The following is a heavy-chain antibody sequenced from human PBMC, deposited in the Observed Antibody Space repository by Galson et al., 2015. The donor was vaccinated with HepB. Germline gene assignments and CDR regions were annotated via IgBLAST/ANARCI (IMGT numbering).Heavy chain of an antibody. Sequence: SLRLSCAASGFTFSSYIMHWVRQAPGKGLEWVAVISYDGSNKYYADSVKGRFTISRDNSKNTLYLQMNSLRAEDTAVYYCANGRSETYHYWGQGTLVTVSS. V-gene: IGHV3-30*04. CDR2: ISYDGSNK. CDR3: ANGRSETYHY. J-gene: IGHJ4*02. CDR1: GFTFSSYI.